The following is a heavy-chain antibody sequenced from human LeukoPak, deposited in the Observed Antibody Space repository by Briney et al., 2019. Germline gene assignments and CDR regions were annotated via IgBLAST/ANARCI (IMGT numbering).Heavy chain of an antibody. Sequence: GASVKVSCKASGGTFSSYAISWVRLAPGQGLEWMGWINTNTGNPTYAQGFTGRFVFSLDTSVSTAYLQISSLKAEDTAVYYCARGKRYSSSWNPNYYYYGMDVWGQGTTVTVSS. D-gene: IGHD6-13*01. CDR2: INTNTGNP. J-gene: IGHJ6*02. V-gene: IGHV7-4-1*02. CDR1: GGTFSSYA. CDR3: ARGKRYSSSWNPNYYYYGMDV.